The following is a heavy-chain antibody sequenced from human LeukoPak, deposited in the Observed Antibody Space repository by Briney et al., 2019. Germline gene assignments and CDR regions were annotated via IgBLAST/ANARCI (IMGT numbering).Heavy chain of an antibody. CDR2: ISYSGTT. CDR1: GFTFSSYA. Sequence: GSLRLSCAASGFTFSSYAMHWVRQPPGKGLEWIGTISYSGTTHSNPSVKSRVTISIDKSKNQSFLNLSSVTAADTAVYYCAGLVGRYSSGLYYYYFDYWGQGTLVTVSS. V-gene: IGHV4-4*02. J-gene: IGHJ4*02. CDR3: AGLVGRYSSGLYYYYFDY. D-gene: IGHD6-19*01.